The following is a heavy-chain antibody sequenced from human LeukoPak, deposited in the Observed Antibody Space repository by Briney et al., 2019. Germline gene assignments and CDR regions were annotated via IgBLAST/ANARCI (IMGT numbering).Heavy chain of an antibody. CDR2: ISYDGRNT. CDR1: GFTFSNYG. Sequence: GRSLRLSCEASGFTFSNYGMHWVRQAPGKGLEWVAVISYDGRNTHSADSVKGRFTISRDNSKHTLYLQMNSLRAEDTAVYYCARDRRLLWFGELVLGYWGQGTLVTVSS. J-gene: IGHJ4*02. V-gene: IGHV3-30*03. CDR3: ARDRRLLWFGELVLGY. D-gene: IGHD3-10*01.